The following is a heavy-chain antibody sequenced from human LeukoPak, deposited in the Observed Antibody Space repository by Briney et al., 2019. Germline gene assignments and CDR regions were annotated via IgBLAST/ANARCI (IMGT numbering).Heavy chain of an antibody. V-gene: IGHV1-46*01. Sequence: GASVKVSCKASGYTFTSYYMHWVRQAPGQGLEWMGVIGHSGGTTSYAQKFQGRVTLTRDTSTSTVYMELSSLRSEDTAVYYCARDSDGPWDPWGQGTLVTVSS. CDR3: ARDSDGPWDP. CDR2: IGHSGGTT. J-gene: IGHJ5*02. CDR1: GYTFTSYY.